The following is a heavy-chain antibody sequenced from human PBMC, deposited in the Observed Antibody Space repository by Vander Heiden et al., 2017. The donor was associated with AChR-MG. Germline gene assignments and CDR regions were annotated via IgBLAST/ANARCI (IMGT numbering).Heavy chain of an antibody. CDR1: DLPFRTYA. V-gene: IGHV3-23*05. CDR3: APMGGYEVLDY. J-gene: IGHJ4*02. D-gene: IGHD5-12*01. CDR2: ISNNGKET. Sequence: VQLLESGGDLVEPGGSLRLSCVVSDLPFRTYAMSWVRQAPGKGLEWVSAISNNGKETYYADSVKGRFTVSRDNAQNTVYLQLNDVRGEDSALYWCAPMGGYEVLDYWGRGTLVTVSS.